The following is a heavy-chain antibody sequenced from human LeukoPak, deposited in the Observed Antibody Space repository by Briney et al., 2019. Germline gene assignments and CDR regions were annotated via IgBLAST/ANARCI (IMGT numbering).Heavy chain of an antibody. CDR2: IYYSGST. Sequence: SETLSLTCTVSGGSICSYYWSWIRQPPGKGLEWIGYIYYSGSTNYNPSLKSRVTISVDTSKNQFSLKLSSVTAADTAVYYCARGRLSAMVQGSIYYFDYWSQGTLVTVSS. CDR3: ARGRLSAMVQGSIYYFDY. J-gene: IGHJ4*02. D-gene: IGHD3-10*01. V-gene: IGHV4-59*01. CDR1: GGSICSYY.